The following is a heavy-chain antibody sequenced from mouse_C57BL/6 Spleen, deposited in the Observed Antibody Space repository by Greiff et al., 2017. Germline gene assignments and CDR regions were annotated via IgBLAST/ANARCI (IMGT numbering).Heavy chain of an antibody. Sequence: VHLVESGPELVKPGASVKISCKASGYAFSSSWMNWVKQRPGKGLEWIGRIYPGDGDTNYNGKFKGKATLTADKSSSTAYMQLSSLTSEDSAVYFCARSGDGYFSFDYWGQGTTLTVSS. CDR1: GYAFSSSW. CDR2: IYPGDGDT. CDR3: ARSGDGYFSFDY. D-gene: IGHD2-3*01. V-gene: IGHV1-82*01. J-gene: IGHJ2*01.